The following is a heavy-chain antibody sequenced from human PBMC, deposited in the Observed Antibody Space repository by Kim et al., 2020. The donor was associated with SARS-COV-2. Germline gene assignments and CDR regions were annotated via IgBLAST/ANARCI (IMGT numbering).Heavy chain of an antibody. J-gene: IGHJ4*02. D-gene: IGHD6-13*01. Sequence: QKLQGRVTMTTDTSTSTAYMELRSLRSDDTAVYYCARDGPPGSSWYYFDYWGQGTLVTVSS. V-gene: IGHV1-18*01. CDR3: ARDGPPGSSWYYFDY.